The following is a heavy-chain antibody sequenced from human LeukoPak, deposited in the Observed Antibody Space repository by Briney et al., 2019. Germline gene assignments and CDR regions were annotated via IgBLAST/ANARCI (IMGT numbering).Heavy chain of an antibody. V-gene: IGHV1-18*01. CDR1: GYTFTSYG. CDR3: ARDWGYCSSTSCYPTDIFYFDY. Sequence: GASVKVSCKASGYTFTSYGINWVRQAPGQGLEWMGWISAYNGNTNYAQELQGRVTMTTDTSTTTAYMELRSLRSDDTAVYYCARDWGYCSSTSCYPTDIFYFDYWGQGTLVTVSS. J-gene: IGHJ4*02. D-gene: IGHD2-2*01. CDR2: ISAYNGNT.